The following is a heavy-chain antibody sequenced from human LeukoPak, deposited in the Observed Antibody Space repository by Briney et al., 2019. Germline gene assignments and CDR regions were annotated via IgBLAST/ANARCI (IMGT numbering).Heavy chain of an antibody. Sequence: ASVKVSCKVSGYTLTELSMHWVRQAPGKGLEWMGGFDPEDGETIYAQKFQGRVTMTEDTSTDTAYMELSSLRSEDTAVYYCATWGKGVVVVPAAIRGHYFDYWGQGTLVTVSS. D-gene: IGHD2-2*02. CDR1: GYTLTELS. CDR3: ATWGKGVVVVPAAIRGHYFDY. V-gene: IGHV1-24*01. CDR2: FDPEDGET. J-gene: IGHJ4*02.